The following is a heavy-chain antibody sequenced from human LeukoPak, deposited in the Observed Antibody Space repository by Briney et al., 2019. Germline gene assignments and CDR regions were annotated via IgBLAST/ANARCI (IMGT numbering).Heavy chain of an antibody. Sequence: ASVKVSCRASGYTFTSYDINWVRQATGQGLEWMGWMNPNSGNTGYAQKFQGRVTMTRNTSISTAYMELSSLRSEDTAVYYCARAVAVAISEFDYWGQGTLVTVSS. CDR3: ARAVAVAISEFDY. V-gene: IGHV1-8*01. J-gene: IGHJ4*02. CDR1: GYTFTSYD. D-gene: IGHD6-19*01. CDR2: MNPNSGNT.